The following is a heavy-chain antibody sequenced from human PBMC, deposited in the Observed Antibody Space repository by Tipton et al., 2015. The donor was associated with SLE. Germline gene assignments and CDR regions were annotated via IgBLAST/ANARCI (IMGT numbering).Heavy chain of an antibody. Sequence: SLRLSCAASGFTFTNFAMSWVRHAPAKGLEWVSTISGTSETTYYADSVKGRFTISRDISKNTLYLQMASLRPDDTAVYYCTTVGHYGSEDAFDFWGQGTMVTVSS. V-gene: IGHV3-23*01. CDR1: GFTFTNFA. J-gene: IGHJ3*01. D-gene: IGHD3-10*01. CDR2: ISGTSETT. CDR3: TTVGHYGSEDAFDF.